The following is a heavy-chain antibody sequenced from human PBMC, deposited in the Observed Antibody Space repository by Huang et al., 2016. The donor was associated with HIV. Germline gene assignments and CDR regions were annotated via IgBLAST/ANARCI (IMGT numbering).Heavy chain of an antibody. Sequence: EVQLVESGGGLVQPGGSLRLSCAASGFNFSSYWMSWVRQAPGKGREGGAGRKTDESEKYYVDSVKGRFAVSRERAKNSVVLEMNSVSAEDTAVYYCAGPNDIFTVWGQGALVTVSS. D-gene: IGHD3-9*01. CDR2: RKTDESEK. CDR3: AGPNDIFTV. J-gene: IGHJ4*02. V-gene: IGHV3-7*01. CDR1: GFNFSSYW.